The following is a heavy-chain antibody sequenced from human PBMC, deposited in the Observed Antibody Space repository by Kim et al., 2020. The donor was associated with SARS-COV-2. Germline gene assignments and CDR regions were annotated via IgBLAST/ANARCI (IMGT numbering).Heavy chain of an antibody. J-gene: IGHJ6*02. CDR2: IWYDGSNK. Sequence: GGSLRLSCAASGFTFSSYGMHWVRQAPGKGLEWVAVIWYDGSNKYYADSVKGRFTISRDNSKNTLYLQMNSLRAEDTAVYYCARGAPIAARPWSHMDVWGQGTTVTVSS. CDR3: ARGAPIAARPWSHMDV. CDR1: GFTFSSYG. V-gene: IGHV3-33*01. D-gene: IGHD6-6*01.